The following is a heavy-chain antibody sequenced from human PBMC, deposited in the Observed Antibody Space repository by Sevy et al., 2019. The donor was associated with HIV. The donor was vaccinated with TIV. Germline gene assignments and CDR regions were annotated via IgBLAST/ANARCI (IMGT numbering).Heavy chain of an antibody. Sequence: GGSLRLSCAASGFTFSIYTMNWVRQAPGKGLEWVSSISSSSTYIYYADSVRGRFPISRDNAKNSLYLQMRSLRAEDTAVYYCASGSLDSTGYPFDYWGQGTLVTVSS. CDR2: ISSSSTYI. D-gene: IGHD3-22*01. CDR1: GFTFSIYT. J-gene: IGHJ4*02. CDR3: ASGSLDSTGYPFDY. V-gene: IGHV3-21*01.